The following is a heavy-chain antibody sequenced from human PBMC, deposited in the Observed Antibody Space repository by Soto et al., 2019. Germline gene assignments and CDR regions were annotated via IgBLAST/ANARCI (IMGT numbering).Heavy chain of an antibody. CDR1: GGSITSGGYS. Sequence: QLQLQESGSGLVKPSQTLSLTCAVSGGSITSGGYSWTWIRQPPGKGLAWIRYIYHSGGTHYNPSLKSRVTTSVNRSKNQFTLKLSSVTAADTAVYSCARVPSPWGEGTLVTVSA. V-gene: IGHV4-30-2*01. CDR3: ARVPSP. CDR2: IYHSGGT. J-gene: IGHJ5*02.